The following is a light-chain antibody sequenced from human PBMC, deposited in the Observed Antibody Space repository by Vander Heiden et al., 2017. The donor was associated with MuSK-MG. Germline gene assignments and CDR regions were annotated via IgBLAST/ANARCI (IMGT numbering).Light chain of an antibody. V-gene: IGLV2-23*02. CDR1: SSAVGSYNL. CDR3: CSYAGSSTFRV. Sequence: QSALTQPASVSGSPGQSMTISCPGTSSAVGSYNLVSWYQQHPGKAPKLMIYEVSKRPSGVSNRFSGSKSGNTASLTISGLQAEDEADYYCCSYAGSSTFRVFGGGTKLTVL. J-gene: IGLJ2*01. CDR2: EVS.